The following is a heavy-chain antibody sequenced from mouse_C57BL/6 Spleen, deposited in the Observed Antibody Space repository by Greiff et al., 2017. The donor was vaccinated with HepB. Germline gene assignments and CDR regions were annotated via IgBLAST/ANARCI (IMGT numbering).Heavy chain of an antibody. D-gene: IGHD3-2*02. CDR1: GYTFTSYW. CDR2: IDPSDSYT. V-gene: IGHV1-50*01. Sequence: VQLLQPGAELVKPGASVKLSCKASGYTFTSYWMQWVKQRPGQGLEWIGEIDPSDSYTNYNQKFKGKATLTVDTSSSTAYMQLSSLTSEDSAVYYCARGSSDAMDYWGQGTSVTVSS. CDR3: ARGSSDAMDY. J-gene: IGHJ4*01.